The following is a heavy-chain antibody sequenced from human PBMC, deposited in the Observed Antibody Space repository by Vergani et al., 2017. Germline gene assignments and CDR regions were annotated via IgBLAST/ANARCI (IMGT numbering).Heavy chain of an antibody. V-gene: IGHV1-69*06. J-gene: IGHJ6*02. D-gene: IGHD2-15*01. Sequence: QVQLVQSGAEVKKPESSVKVSCKASGGTFSSYAISWVRQAPGQGLEWMGGIIPIFGTANYAQKFQGRVTITADKSTSTAYMELSSLRSEDTAVYYCAREGPLYCSGGSCYPRSYYYYYGMDVWGQGTTVTVSS. CDR3: AREGPLYCSGGSCYPRSYYYYYGMDV. CDR1: GGTFSSYA. CDR2: IIPIFGTA.